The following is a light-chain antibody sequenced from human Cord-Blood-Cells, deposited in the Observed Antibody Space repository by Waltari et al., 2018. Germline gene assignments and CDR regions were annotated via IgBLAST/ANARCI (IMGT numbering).Light chain of an antibody. CDR3: QSYDSSLSGWV. V-gene: IGLV1-40*01. CDR1: ISTTGAGSD. CDR2: GNS. J-gene: IGLJ3*02. Sequence: QSVLTQPPSVSGAPGQRVTISRTRIISTTGAGSDVHWYQQLPGTAPKLLIYGNSNRPSGVPDRFSGSKSGTSASLAITGLQAEDEADYYCQSYDSSLSGWVFGGGTKLTVL.